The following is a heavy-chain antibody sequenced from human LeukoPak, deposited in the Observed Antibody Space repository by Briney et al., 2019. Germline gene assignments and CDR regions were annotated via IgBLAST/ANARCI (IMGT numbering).Heavy chain of an antibody. Sequence: ASVKVSCKASGYTFTSYGISWVRQAPGQGLEWMGWISAYNGNTNYAQKLQGRVTMTTDTSISTAYMELSRLRSDDTAVYYCARGWHNNWFDPWGQGTLVTVSS. J-gene: IGHJ5*02. CDR2: ISAYNGNT. CDR3: ARGWHNNWFDP. V-gene: IGHV1-18*01. D-gene: IGHD2-21*01. CDR1: GYTFTSYG.